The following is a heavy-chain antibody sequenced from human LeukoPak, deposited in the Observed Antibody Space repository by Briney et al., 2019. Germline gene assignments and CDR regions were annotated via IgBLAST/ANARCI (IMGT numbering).Heavy chain of an antibody. J-gene: IGHJ3*02. CDR3: ARKQDTAMSHAFDI. CDR2: IYSGGST. CDR1: GFTVSSNY. V-gene: IGHV3-53*01. D-gene: IGHD5-18*01. Sequence: GGSLRLSCAASGFTVSSNYMSWVRQAPGKGLEWVSVIYSGGSTYYADSVKGRFTISRDNSKNTLYLQMNSLRAEDTAVYYCARKQDTAMSHAFDIWGQGTMVTVSS.